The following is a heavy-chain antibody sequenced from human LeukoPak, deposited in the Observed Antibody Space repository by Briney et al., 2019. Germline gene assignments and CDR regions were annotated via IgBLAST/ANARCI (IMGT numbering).Heavy chain of an antibody. CDR1: GGSISSYS. Sequence: SETLSLTCTVSGGSISSYSWSWIRQPPGKGLEWIGSIYHSGSTYYNPSLKSRVTISVDTSKNQFSLKLSSVTAADTAVYYCARDWSSLDYTNDWGQGTLVTVSS. CDR3: ARDWSSLDYTND. D-gene: IGHD4-11*01. CDR2: IYHSGST. V-gene: IGHV4-38-2*02. J-gene: IGHJ4*02.